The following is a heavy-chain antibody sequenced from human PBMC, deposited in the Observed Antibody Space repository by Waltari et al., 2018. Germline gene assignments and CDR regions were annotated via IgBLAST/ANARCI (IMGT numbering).Heavy chain of an antibody. Sequence: EYMGNINQDGSERKYVDSVKGRFTISRDNAKNSLYLQMNTLRAEDTAVYYCARYPRTEAGATHNCAFDIWGQGTMVTVSS. CDR3: ARYPRTEAGATHNCAFDI. J-gene: IGHJ3*02. D-gene: IGHD6-13*01. V-gene: IGHV3-7*01. CDR2: INQDGSER.